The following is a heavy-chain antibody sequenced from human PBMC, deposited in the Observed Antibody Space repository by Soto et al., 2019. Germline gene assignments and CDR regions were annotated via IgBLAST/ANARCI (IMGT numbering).Heavy chain of an antibody. CDR3: ARDGAAGPAYFDY. CDR2: ISYDGSNK. CDR1: GFTFSSYA. J-gene: IGHJ4*02. Sequence: QVQLVESGGGVVQPGRSLRLSCAASGFTFSSYAMHWVRQAPGKGLEWVAVISYDGSNKYYADSVKGRFTISRDNSKNTLYLQMNSLRAEDTAVYYCARDGAAGPAYFDYWGQGTLVTVSS. D-gene: IGHD6-13*01. V-gene: IGHV3-30-3*01.